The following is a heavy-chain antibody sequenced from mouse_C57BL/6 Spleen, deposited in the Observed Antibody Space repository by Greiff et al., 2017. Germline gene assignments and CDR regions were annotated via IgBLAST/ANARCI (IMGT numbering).Heavy chain of an antibody. CDR1: GYAFSSSW. D-gene: IGHD1-1*02. J-gene: IGHJ3*01. V-gene: IGHV1-80*01. CDR3: ARSDYGAY. Sequence: VQGVESGAELVKPGASVKISCKASGYAFSSSWMNWVKQRPGQGLEWIGQIYPGDGDTNYNGKFKGKATLTADKSSSTAYMQLSSLTSEDSAVYFCARSDYGAYWGQGTLVTVSA. CDR2: IYPGDGDT.